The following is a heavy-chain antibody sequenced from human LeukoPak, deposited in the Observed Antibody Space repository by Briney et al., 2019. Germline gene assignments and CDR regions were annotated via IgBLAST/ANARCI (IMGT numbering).Heavy chain of an antibody. D-gene: IGHD3-22*01. CDR3: AREAGDDYYDSSGYYHDY. CDR2: ISGSGGST. V-gene: IGHV3-23*01. J-gene: IGHJ4*02. CDR1: GFTFSSYA. Sequence: GGSLRLSCAASGFTFSSYAMSWVRQAPGKGLEWVSGISGSGGSTYYADSVKGRFTISRDNSKNTLYLQMNSLRAEDTAVYYCAREAGDDYYDSSGYYHDYWGQGTLVTASS.